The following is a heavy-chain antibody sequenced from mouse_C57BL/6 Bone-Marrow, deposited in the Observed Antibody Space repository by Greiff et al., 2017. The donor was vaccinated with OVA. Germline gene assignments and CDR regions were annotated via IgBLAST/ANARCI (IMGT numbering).Heavy chain of an antibody. CDR3: ARWNDDPKGVYYFDY. CDR1: GYAFSSYW. D-gene: IGHD2-12*01. CDR2: IYPGDGDT. J-gene: IGHJ2*01. Sequence: VKLQESGAELVKPGASVKISCKASGYAFSSYWMNWVKQRPGKGLEWIGQIYPGDGDTNYNGKFKGKATLTADKSSSTAYMQLSSLTSEDSAVYFCARWNDDPKGVYYFDYWGQGTTLTVSS. V-gene: IGHV1-80*01.